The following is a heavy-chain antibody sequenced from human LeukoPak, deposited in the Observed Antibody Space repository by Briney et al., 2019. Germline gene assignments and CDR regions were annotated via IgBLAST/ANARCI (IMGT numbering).Heavy chain of an antibody. J-gene: IGHJ4*02. CDR3: ARDGDYATFDY. V-gene: IGHV3-30-3*01. CDR2: ISYDGSNK. CDR1: GFTFSSYA. D-gene: IGHD4-17*01. Sequence: GGSLRLSCAASGFTFSSYAMHWVRQAPGKGLEWVAVISYDGSNKYYADFVKGRFTISRDNSKNTLYLQMNSLRAEDTAVYYCARDGDYATFDYWGQGTLVTVSS.